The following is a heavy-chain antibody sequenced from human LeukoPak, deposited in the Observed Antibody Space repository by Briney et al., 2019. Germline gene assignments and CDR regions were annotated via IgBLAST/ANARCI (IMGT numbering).Heavy chain of an antibody. CDR1: GYTFTSYA. CDR3: ARPSQGTTVTPPFDY. V-gene: IGHV1-3*01. Sequence: ASVKVSCKASGYTFTSYAMHWVRQAPGQRLEWMGWINAGNGNTKYSQKFQGRVTITRDTSASTAYMELSSLRSEDTAVYYCARPSQGTTVTPPFDYWGQGTLVTVSS. D-gene: IGHD4-17*01. CDR2: INAGNGNT. J-gene: IGHJ4*02.